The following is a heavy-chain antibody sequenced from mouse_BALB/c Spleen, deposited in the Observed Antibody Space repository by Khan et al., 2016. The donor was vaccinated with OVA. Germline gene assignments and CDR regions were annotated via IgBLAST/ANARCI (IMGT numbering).Heavy chain of an antibody. D-gene: IGHD2-13*01. CDR1: GYTFTNYW. CDR3: TRGDPGNFDY. J-gene: IGHJ2*01. V-gene: IGHV1-69*02. CDR2: IYPYDSYN. Sequence: QVQLQQSGAELVRPGASVNLSCKASGYTFTNYWINWVKQRPGQGLDWIGNIYPYDSYNNYNQKFKDKATLTVDKSSSTAYMQLSSPTSEDSAVYYCTRGDPGNFDYWGQGTTLTVSS.